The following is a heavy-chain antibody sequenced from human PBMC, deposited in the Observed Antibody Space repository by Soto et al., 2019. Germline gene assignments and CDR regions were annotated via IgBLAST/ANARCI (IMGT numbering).Heavy chain of an antibody. CDR3: ARTRSGSYF. D-gene: IGHD3-10*01. CDR2: MNPSSGNT. Sequence: QVQLVQSGAEVKKPGASVKVACRASGYTFTSFDINWVRQATGQGLEWMGRMNPSSGNTDYAQTFQGRVTMTRDTPISPAYMDLSSLDSEDTAVYYCARTRSGSYFWGQGTLVTVPS. J-gene: IGHJ4*02. V-gene: IGHV1-8*01. CDR1: GYTFTSFD.